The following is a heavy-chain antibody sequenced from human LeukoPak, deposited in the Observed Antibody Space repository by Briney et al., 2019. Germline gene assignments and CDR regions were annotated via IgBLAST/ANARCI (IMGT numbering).Heavy chain of an antibody. CDR1: GGSISSSNW. J-gene: IGHJ4*02. CDR2: IYHSGST. V-gene: IGHV4-4*02. D-gene: IGHD3-22*01. Sequence: PSGTLSLTCAVSGGSISSSNWWSWVRQPPGKGLEWIGEIYHSGSTNYNPSLKSRVTISVDKSKNQFSLKLSSVTAADTAVYYCARVGLDYYDSSGYKTFDYWGQGTLVTVSS. CDR3: ARVGLDYYDSSGYKTFDY.